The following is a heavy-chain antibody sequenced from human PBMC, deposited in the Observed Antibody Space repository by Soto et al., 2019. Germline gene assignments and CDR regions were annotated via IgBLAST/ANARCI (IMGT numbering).Heavy chain of an antibody. CDR3: ARAVTIFGVLIDGMDV. CDR2: IIPIFGTA. CDR1: GGTFSSYA. V-gene: IGHV1-69*06. J-gene: IGHJ6*02. D-gene: IGHD3-3*01. Sequence: SVKVSCKASGGTFSSYALRWVRQAPGQGLEWMGGIIPIFGTANYAQKFQGRVTITADKSTSTAYMELSSLRSEDTAVYYCARAVTIFGVLIDGMDVWAQGTTVTVSS.